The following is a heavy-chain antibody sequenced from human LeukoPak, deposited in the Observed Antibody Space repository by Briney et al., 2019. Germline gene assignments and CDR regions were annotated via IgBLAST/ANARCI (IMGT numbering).Heavy chain of an antibody. CDR3: AKDEEYSSSGAFDI. CDR1: GFTFDDYA. CDR2: ISWNSGSL. V-gene: IGHV3-9*01. D-gene: IGHD6-6*01. Sequence: GGSLRLSSAASGFTFDDYAMHWVRQAPGKGLEWVSGISWNSGSLGYADSVKGRFTISRDNAKNSLYLQMKSLRPEDTALYYCAKDEEYSSSGAFDIWGQGTMVTVSS. J-gene: IGHJ3*02.